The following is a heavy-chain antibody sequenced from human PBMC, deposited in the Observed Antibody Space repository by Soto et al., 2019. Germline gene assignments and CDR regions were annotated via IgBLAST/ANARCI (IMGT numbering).Heavy chain of an antibody. CDR2: IGDSGAST. CDR3: AKGVELDV. CDR1: GFSFSSFA. V-gene: IGHV3-23*01. D-gene: IGHD1-26*01. J-gene: IGHJ6*04. Sequence: EVLLLESGGGLVQPGGSLRLSCEASGFSFSSFAMNWVRQAPGKGLEWVSAIGDSGASTYYADSVKGRFTISRDNSRNTLYLQLNSLRAEDTGVYYCAKGVELDVWGNGTTVTVSS.